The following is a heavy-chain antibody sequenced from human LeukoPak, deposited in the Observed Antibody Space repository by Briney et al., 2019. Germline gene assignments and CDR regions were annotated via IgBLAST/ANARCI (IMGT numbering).Heavy chain of an antibody. CDR1: GFTFDDYA. CDR2: ISWNSGSI. CDR3: AKAGGYSSGWYAFDY. V-gene: IGHV3-9*03. Sequence: GGSLRLSCAASGFTFDDYAMHWVRQAPGKGLEWVSGISWNSGSIGYADSVKGRFTISGDNAKNSLYLQMNSLRAEDMALYYCAKAGGYSSGWYAFDYWGQGTLVTVSS. D-gene: IGHD6-19*01. J-gene: IGHJ4*02.